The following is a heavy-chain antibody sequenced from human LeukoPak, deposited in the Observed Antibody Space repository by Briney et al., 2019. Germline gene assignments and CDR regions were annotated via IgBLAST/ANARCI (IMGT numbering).Heavy chain of an antibody. CDR1: GGSISSGDYY. V-gene: IGHV4-61*08. Sequence: PSETLSLTCTVSGGSISSGDYYWSWIRQPPGKGLEWIGYIYYSGSTIHSPSLKSRVTISVDTSKNQFSLRLSSVTAADTAVYYCARANMEDFWSHYNFDPWGQGTLVTVSS. D-gene: IGHD3-3*01. CDR2: IYYSGST. J-gene: IGHJ5*02. CDR3: ARANMEDFWSHYNFDP.